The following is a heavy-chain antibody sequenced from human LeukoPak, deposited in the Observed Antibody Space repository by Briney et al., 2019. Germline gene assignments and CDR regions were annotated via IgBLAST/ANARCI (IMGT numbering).Heavy chain of an antibody. CDR3: ARLFGELYAYYYYYYMDV. CDR2: IYSGGST. V-gene: IGHV3-53*01. Sequence: PGGSLRLSCAASGFTVSSNYMGWVRQAPGKGLEWVSVIYSGGSTYYADSVKGRFTISRDNSKNTLYLQMNSLRAEDTAVYYCARLFGELYAYYYYYYMDVWGKGTTVTVSS. J-gene: IGHJ6*03. D-gene: IGHD3-10*02. CDR1: GFTVSSNY.